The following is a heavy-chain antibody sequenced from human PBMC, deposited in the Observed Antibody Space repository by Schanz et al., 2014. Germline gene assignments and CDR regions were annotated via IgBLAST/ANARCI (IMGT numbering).Heavy chain of an antibody. CDR2: IYYSGST. CDR3: ARDVGHYGMDV. V-gene: IGHV4-59*11. Sequence: QVQLQESGPGLVKPSETLSLTCTVSTVSGGSISSHFWSWIRQPPGKGLEWIGYIYYSGSTNYNPSLKSRVTISVDTSKNQFSLKLSSVTAADTAVYYCARDVGHYGMDVWGQGTTVTVSS. CDR1: GGSISSHF. J-gene: IGHJ6*02.